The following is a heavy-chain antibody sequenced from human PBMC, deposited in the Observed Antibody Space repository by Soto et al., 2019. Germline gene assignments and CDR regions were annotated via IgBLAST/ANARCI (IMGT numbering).Heavy chain of an antibody. CDR3: AKNPLPQYYYDSSGHTYYFDY. Sequence: PGGSLRLSCAASGFTFSSYGMHWVRQAPGKGLEWVAVISYDGSNKYYADSVKGRFTISRDNSKNTLYLQMNSLRAEDTAVYYCAKNPLPQYYYDSSGHTYYFDYWGQGTLVTVSS. V-gene: IGHV3-30*18. CDR1: GFTFSSYG. J-gene: IGHJ4*02. D-gene: IGHD3-22*01. CDR2: ISYDGSNK.